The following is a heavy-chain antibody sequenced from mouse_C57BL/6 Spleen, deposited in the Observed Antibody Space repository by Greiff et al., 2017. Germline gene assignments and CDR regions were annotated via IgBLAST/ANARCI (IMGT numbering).Heavy chain of an antibody. CDR1: GYTFTSYW. V-gene: IGHV1-69*01. CDR2: IDPSDSYT. J-gene: IGHJ3*01. Sequence: QVQLQQPGAELVMPGASVKLSCKASGYTFTSYWMHWVKQRPGQGLAWIGEIDPSDSYTNYNQKFKGKSTLTVDKSSSTAYMQLSSLTSEDSAVYYCASWDAWFAYWGQGTLVTVSP. D-gene: IGHD4-1*01. CDR3: ASWDAWFAY.